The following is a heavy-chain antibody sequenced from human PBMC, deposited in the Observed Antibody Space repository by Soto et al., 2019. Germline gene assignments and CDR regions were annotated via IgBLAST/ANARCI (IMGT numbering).Heavy chain of an antibody. D-gene: IGHD1-26*01. V-gene: IGHV3-21*01. CDR2: ISSSSSYI. J-gene: IGHJ5*02. Sequence: GGSLRLSCAASGFTFSSYSMNWVRQAPGKGLEWVSSISSSSSYIYYADSVNGRFTISRDNAKNSLYLQMNSLRAEDTAVYYCARVRVQWELLSLFDPWGQGTLVTVSS. CDR3: ARVRVQWELLSLFDP. CDR1: GFTFSSYS.